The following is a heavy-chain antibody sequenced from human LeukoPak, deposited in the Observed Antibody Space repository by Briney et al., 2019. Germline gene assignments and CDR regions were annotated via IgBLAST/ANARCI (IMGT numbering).Heavy chain of an antibody. Sequence: SETLSLMCTVSGCSISSHYWSWIRQPLGKGLEWIGYMFYSGTTNYNPSLKSRVTMSVDTSKNQFSLKLSSVTAADTAVYYCAIYSSSPEWFGPWGQGTLVTVSS. CDR1: GCSISSHY. D-gene: IGHD6-6*01. J-gene: IGHJ5*02. CDR2: MFYSGTT. CDR3: AIYSSSPEWFGP. V-gene: IGHV4-59*11.